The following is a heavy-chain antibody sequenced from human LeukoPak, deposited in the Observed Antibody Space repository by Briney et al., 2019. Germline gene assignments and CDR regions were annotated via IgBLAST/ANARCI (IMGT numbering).Heavy chain of an antibody. Sequence: ASVKVSCKASGFAFTAYGINWVRQAPGQGLEWMGWMNPKTGNTGFAQKFRGRVTFTRDTSTSTAYMDLSRLRFDDTAVYYCARAVRHDFWGQGTLVTVSS. CDR1: GFAFTAYG. V-gene: IGHV1-8*03. D-gene: IGHD4-17*01. CDR2: MNPKTGNT. J-gene: IGHJ4*02. CDR3: ARAVRHDF.